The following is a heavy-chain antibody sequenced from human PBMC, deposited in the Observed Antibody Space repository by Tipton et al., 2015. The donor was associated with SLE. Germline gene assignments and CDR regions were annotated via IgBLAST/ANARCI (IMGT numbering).Heavy chain of an antibody. CDR2: IIHSGVT. J-gene: IGHJ3*01. CDR1: GGSFNGYF. V-gene: IGHV4-34*12. D-gene: IGHD3-22*01. CDR3: ARPSSYYDSRAAFDF. Sequence: TLSLTCAVSGGSFNGYFWTWIRQPPGKGLEWIAEIIHSGVTNYNPSLRSRVTISVDMSKSQVSLKLSSVTAADTAVYYCARPSSYYDSRAAFDFWGQGTVVTVSS.